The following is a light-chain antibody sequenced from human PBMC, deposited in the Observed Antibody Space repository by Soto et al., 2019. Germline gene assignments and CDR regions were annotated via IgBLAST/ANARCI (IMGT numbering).Light chain of an antibody. CDR1: SSDVGGYNY. CDR3: SSYAGSNKSV. Sequence: QSVLTQPPSASGSPGQSVTISCAGTSSDVGGYNYVSWYQQHPGKAPELMIYEVSKRPSGVPDRFSGSKSGNTASLTVSGLQPEDEADYYCSSYAGSNKSVFGTGTKVTVL. CDR2: EVS. J-gene: IGLJ1*01. V-gene: IGLV2-8*01.